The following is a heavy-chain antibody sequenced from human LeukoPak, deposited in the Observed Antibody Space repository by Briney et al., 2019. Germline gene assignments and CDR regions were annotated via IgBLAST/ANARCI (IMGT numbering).Heavy chain of an antibody. J-gene: IGHJ3*02. CDR3: ARPQYCDSNCYHAFVI. V-gene: IGHV4-59*08. Sequence: SETLSLTCAVSGRSLNIFYGLCLPHPPGRGRVGIGYFSYSGGPNYDPSLKSRVTISVDTSKNQSSLKLSSVTAADTAGYYCARPQYCDSNCYHAFVIWGQGTLVTVSS. CDR1: GRSLNIFY. CDR2: FSYSGGP. D-gene: IGHD2-21*01.